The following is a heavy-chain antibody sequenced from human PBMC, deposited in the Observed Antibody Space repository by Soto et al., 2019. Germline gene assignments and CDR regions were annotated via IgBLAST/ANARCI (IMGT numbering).Heavy chain of an antibody. CDR3: ARHIIVATISTTFAY. Sequence: SETLSLTCTVSGGSISSSSYYWGWIRQPPGKGLEWIGSIYYSGSTYYNPSLKSRVTISVDTSKNQFSLKLSSVTAADTAVYYCARHIIVATISTTFAYWGQGTLVTVSS. CDR1: GGSISSSSYY. J-gene: IGHJ4*02. CDR2: IYYSGST. D-gene: IGHD5-12*01. V-gene: IGHV4-39*01.